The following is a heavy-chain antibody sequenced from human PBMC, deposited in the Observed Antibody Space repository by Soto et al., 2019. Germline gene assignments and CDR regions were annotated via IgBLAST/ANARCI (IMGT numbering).Heavy chain of an antibody. Sequence: ASVKVSCXASGYTFTSYDINWVRQATGQGLEWMGWMNPNSGNTKYSQKFQGRVTITRDTSASAAYMELSSLSSEDTAVYYCARAVTVAADFDYWGQGTLVTVSS. V-gene: IGHV1-8*01. CDR1: GYTFTSYD. J-gene: IGHJ4*02. D-gene: IGHD6-19*01. CDR2: MNPNSGNT. CDR3: ARAVTVAADFDY.